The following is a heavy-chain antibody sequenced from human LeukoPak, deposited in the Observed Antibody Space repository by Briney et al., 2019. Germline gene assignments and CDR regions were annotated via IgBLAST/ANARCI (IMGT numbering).Heavy chain of an antibody. D-gene: IGHD4-11*01. CDR3: AKDPYSKADY. V-gene: IGHV3-7*01. CDR1: GFTLNNYW. Sequence: PGGSLRLSCAASGFTLNNYWMSWVRQAPGKGLEWVANIKQDGSVKNYVAPVRGRFTISRDNANNSLYLQMNSLRAEDTAVYYCAKDPYSKADYWGQGTLVTVSS. CDR2: IKQDGSVK. J-gene: IGHJ4*02.